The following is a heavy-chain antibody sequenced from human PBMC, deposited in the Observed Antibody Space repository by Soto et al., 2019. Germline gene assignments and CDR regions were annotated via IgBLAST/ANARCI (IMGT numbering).Heavy chain of an antibody. J-gene: IGHJ4*02. CDR3: ARGWETVGTTTPFAY. CDR1: GGTFSTYA. D-gene: IGHD1-26*01. Sequence: QVQLVQSGAEVKKPGSSVKVSCKASGGTFSTYAITWVRQAPGQGLEWMGGIIPMFGTANYAQKFRGRVTVTADESTSTAHMALSSLRSEDTAVYYCARGWETVGTTTPFAYWGQGTLVTVSA. V-gene: IGHV1-69*01. CDR2: IIPMFGTA.